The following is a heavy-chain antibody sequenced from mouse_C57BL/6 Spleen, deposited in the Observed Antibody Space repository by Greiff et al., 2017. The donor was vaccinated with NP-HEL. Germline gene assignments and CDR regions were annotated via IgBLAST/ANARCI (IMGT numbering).Heavy chain of an antibody. CDR1: GFTFSSYG. V-gene: IGHV5-6*01. Sequence: EVKLVESGGDLVKPGGSLKLSCAASGFTFSSYGMSWVRQTPDKRLEWVATISSGGSYTYYPDSVKGRFTISRDNAKNTLYLQMSSRKSEDTAMDYCARHPPYGNNLGYWGQGTTLTVSS. D-gene: IGHD2-1*01. J-gene: IGHJ2*01. CDR3: ARHPPYGNNLGY. CDR2: ISSGGSYT.